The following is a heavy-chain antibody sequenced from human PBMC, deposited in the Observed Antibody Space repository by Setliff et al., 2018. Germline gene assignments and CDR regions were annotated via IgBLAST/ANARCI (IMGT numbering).Heavy chain of an antibody. CDR2: VYYSGTA. CDR1: DGSLSTYY. J-gene: IGHJ5*02. Sequence: SETLSLTCTVSDGSLSTYYWSWIRQPPGKGLEFIGYVYYSGTANYSPSLRSRLTMSVDQSKNQFSLRLRSVTAADTAVYYCARLESLGDLSLYGLWFDPWGQGTLVTVSS. D-gene: IGHD3-16*02. V-gene: IGHV4-59*12. CDR3: ARLESLGDLSLYGLWFDP.